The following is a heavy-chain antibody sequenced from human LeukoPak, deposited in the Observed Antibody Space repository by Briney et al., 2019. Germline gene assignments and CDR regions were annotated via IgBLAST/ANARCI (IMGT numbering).Heavy chain of an antibody. CDR2: ISGSGTTI. Sequence: GGSLRLSCAASGYTFSDYYMSWIRQAPGKGLEWISYISGSGTTIYHADSVKGRFTISRDNAKNSLYLQMNSLRPENRRLYYCARDLDFNRWYGNWFDPWGQGTLVTVSS. CDR3: ARDLDFNRWYGNWFDP. D-gene: IGHD6-13*01. V-gene: IGHV3-11*01. J-gene: IGHJ5*02. CDR1: GYTFSDYY.